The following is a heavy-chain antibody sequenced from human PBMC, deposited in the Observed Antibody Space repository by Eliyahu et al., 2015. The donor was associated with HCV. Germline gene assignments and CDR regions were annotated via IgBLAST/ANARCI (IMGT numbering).Heavy chain of an antibody. CDR2: IDPSDSST. J-gene: IGHJ6*03. CDR1: GYTFTSSW. Sequence: EVQLVQSGAEVKVPGESLRISCKAXGYTFTSSWISWVRQMPGKGLEWVGRIDPSDSSTNNSPSFQGLITISADKSISTAYLQLSSLKASDTGIYYCARMTGYSHGYHYYYYMDVWGKGTAVTVSS. CDR3: ARMTGYSHGYHYYYYMDV. D-gene: IGHD5-18*01. V-gene: IGHV5-10-1*03.